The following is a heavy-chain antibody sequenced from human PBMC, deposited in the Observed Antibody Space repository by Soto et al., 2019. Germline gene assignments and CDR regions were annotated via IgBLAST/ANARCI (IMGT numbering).Heavy chain of an antibody. CDR2: ITGGVGVT. CDR1: GFTFSSYA. Sequence: EVQLLESGGGLVQPGGSLRLSCAASGFTFSSYAMTWVRQAPGKGLEWVSVITGGVGVTYYADSVKGRFTISRDNSKNTLYLQMNSLRAEDTAVYYCAKDDIVATIGGAFDYWGQGTLLTVSS. J-gene: IGHJ4*02. V-gene: IGHV3-23*01. D-gene: IGHD5-12*01. CDR3: AKDDIVATIGGAFDY.